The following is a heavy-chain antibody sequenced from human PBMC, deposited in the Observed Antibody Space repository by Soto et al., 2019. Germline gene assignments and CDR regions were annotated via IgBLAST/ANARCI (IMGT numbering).Heavy chain of an antibody. CDR3: ARARYCASPSCYKHYYYGMDT. Sequence: QDQLVQSGAEVKKPGASVKISCEASDYTFTSHGISWVRQAPGQGLEWLGWISTYNSRTHYAQKVQGRVTMTTDTSTSTAYLDLRSLTFDDTAVYYCARARYCASPSCYKHYYYGMDTWGQGTTLTVSS. J-gene: IGHJ6*02. CDR2: ISTYNSRT. D-gene: IGHD2-2*02. CDR1: DYTFTSHG. V-gene: IGHV1-18*04.